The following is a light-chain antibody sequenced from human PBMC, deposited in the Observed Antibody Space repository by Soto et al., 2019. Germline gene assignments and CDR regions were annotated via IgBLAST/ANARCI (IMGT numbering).Light chain of an antibody. CDR1: QSVFYSSNNKNY. CDR2: WAS. V-gene: IGKV4-1*01. J-gene: IGKJ2*01. CDR3: QQSYGTPST. Sequence: DIVMTQSPDSLAVSLGERATINCKSSQSVFYSSNNKNYLAWYQQKPGQPPNLLSYWASTRESGVPDRFSGSASATEFTLSINSLQDEDASVYSSQQSYGTPSTFGQRKKLEIK.